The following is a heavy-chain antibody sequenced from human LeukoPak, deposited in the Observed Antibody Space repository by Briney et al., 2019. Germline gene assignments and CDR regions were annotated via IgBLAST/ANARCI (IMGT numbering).Heavy chain of an antibody. CDR2: INPSGRT. Sequence: SETLSLTCAVYGGSLTGYYWIWIRQPPGKGLEWIGEINPSGRTNYNPSLKSRVTISIDTSMNQFSLILNSVTAADTAAYYCARAYHNWYFDLWGRGTLVTVSS. D-gene: IGHD2-2*01. CDR3: ARAYHNWYFDL. J-gene: IGHJ2*01. CDR1: GGSLTGYY. V-gene: IGHV4-34*01.